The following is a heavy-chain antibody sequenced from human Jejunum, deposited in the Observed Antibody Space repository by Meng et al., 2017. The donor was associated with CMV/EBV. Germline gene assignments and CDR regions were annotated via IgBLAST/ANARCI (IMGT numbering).Heavy chain of an antibody. D-gene: IGHD3-9*01. Sequence: SNNGRNRGSQGPGKRVEGVANVNPDGRETKDGEYLKGRLTIARDNARNSLYLQMNRRRAEDAAVYYCGRGFYDTLTATSHVDYRGQGTLVTVSS. CDR2: VNPDGRET. CDR3: GRGFYDTLTATSHVDY. J-gene: IGHJ4*02. V-gene: IGHV3-7*01. CDR1: SNNG.